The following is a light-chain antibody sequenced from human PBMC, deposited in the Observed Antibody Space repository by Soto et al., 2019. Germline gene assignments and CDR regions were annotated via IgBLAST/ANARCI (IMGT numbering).Light chain of an antibody. CDR1: QSISSN. V-gene: IGKV3-15*01. CDR2: DAF. Sequence: EILMTQSPVTLSVSPGERATLSCRASQSISSNLAWYHHKPGQAPRLLIYDAFTRATGIPARFSGSGSGTEFTLTIGSLQSEDFAVYYCQQYNSWPETFGQGTKVDIK. CDR3: QQYNSWPET. J-gene: IGKJ1*01.